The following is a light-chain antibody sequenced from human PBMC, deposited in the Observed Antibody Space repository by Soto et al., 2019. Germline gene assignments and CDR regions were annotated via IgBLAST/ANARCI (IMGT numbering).Light chain of an antibody. CDR2: DVS. CDR1: SSDVGGYNY. CDR3: CSYAGSYTWV. V-gene: IGLV2-11*01. J-gene: IGLJ3*02. Sequence: QSVLTQPRSVSGSPGQSVTISCTGTSSDVGGYNYVSWYQQHPGKAPKLMIYDVSKRPSGVPYRFSGSKSGHTASLTISGLQAEDEVDYYCCSYAGSYTWVFGGGTKLTVL.